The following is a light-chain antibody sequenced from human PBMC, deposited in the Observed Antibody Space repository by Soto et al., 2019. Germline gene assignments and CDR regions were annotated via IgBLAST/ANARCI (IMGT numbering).Light chain of an antibody. CDR1: QSVSNNY. Sequence: EIVLTQSPGTLSLSPGERASLSCRSIQSVSNNYLAWYQQKPGQAPRRLIYGASNRATGIPDRFSGSGSGTDFTLTISRLEPEDFAVYYCQQYGSSPPITFGQGTRLEIK. V-gene: IGKV3-20*01. CDR2: GAS. J-gene: IGKJ5*01. CDR3: QQYGSSPPIT.